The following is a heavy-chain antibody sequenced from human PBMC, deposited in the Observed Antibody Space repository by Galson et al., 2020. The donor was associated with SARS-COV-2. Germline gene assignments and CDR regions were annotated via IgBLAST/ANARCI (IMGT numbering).Heavy chain of an antibody. CDR2: IYSGGST. CDR1: GFNFRIDA. CDR3: ATQYSSSWYYFDY. V-gene: IGHV3-23*03. Sequence: GGSLRLSCAASGFNFRIDAMSWVRQAPGKGLEWVSVIYSGGSTYYADSVKGRFTISRDNSKNTLYLQMNSLRAEDTAVYYCATQYSSSWYYFDYWGQGTLVTVSS. D-gene: IGHD6-13*01. J-gene: IGHJ4*02.